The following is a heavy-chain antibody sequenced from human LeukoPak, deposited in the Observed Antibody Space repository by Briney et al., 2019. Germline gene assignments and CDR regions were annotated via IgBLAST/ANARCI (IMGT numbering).Heavy chain of an antibody. V-gene: IGHV3-7*01. CDR3: AREGIAAAADY. Sequence: GGSLRLSCVPSGFTVSSYWMSWVRQAPGKGREWVANMKQDGSEKYYVGSVKGRLTISRDHAKTSVYLQMNSLRAEDTAMYYCAREGIAAAADYWGQGMLVIVSS. CDR2: MKQDGSEK. CDR1: GFTVSSYW. J-gene: IGHJ4*02. D-gene: IGHD6-13*01.